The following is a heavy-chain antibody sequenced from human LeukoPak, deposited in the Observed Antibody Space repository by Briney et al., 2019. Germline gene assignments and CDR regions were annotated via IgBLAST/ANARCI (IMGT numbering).Heavy chain of an antibody. V-gene: IGHV3-30*18. Sequence: GGSLRLSCAASGFTFSSCDMHWVRQAPGKGLEWVAVISNDGSKKFYADSVKGRFTISRDNAKNTLYLQMNSLRAEDTAVYYCAKVPYCGGDCYPTYYYYYMDVWGKGTTVTISS. D-gene: IGHD2-21*02. CDR2: ISNDGSKK. CDR1: GFTFSSCD. CDR3: AKVPYCGGDCYPTYYYYYMDV. J-gene: IGHJ6*03.